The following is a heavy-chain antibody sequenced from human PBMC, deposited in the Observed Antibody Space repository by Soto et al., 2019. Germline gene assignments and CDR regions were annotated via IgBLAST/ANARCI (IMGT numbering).Heavy chain of an antibody. CDR2: ISGSGDNT. Sequence: PGWSLRLSCASSVFTFSSFAMSWVRQAPGKGLEWVSAISGSGDNTYYADSVKGRFTISRDNSKSTLYLQLNTLRAEDTAVYYCAKAYLHLIAPLWGRFDPRGQGTLVTVSS. V-gene: IGHV3-23*01. CDR3: AKAYLHLIAPLWGRFDP. J-gene: IGHJ5*02. D-gene: IGHD3-10*01. CDR1: VFTFSSFA.